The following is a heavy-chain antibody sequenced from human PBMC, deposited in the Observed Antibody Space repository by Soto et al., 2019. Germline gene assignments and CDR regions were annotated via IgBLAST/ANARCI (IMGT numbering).Heavy chain of an antibody. CDR3: ARRAGSFDY. CDR1: GGSFSGYY. Sequence: PSETLSLTCAVYGGSFSGYYLSWIRQPPGKGLEWIGEINHSGSTNYNPSLKSRVTISVDTSKNQFSLKLSSVTAADTAVYYCARRAGSFDYWGQGTLVTVYS. D-gene: IGHD6-13*01. V-gene: IGHV4-34*01. J-gene: IGHJ4*02. CDR2: INHSGST.